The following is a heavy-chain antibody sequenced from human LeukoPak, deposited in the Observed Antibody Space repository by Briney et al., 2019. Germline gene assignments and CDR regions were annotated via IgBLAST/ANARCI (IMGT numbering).Heavy chain of an antibody. D-gene: IGHD5-18*01. CDR2: ISSGGGT. Sequence: GGSLRLSRAASGLTVSSNYMSWVRQAPGKGLEWVSAISSGGGTNFADSVKGRFMISRDNSKNTLYLQMNSLRAEDSAVYYCASRPDSAWYDSWGQGTLVTVSS. V-gene: IGHV3-66*01. CDR3: ASRPDSAWYDS. J-gene: IGHJ5*01. CDR1: GLTVSSNY.